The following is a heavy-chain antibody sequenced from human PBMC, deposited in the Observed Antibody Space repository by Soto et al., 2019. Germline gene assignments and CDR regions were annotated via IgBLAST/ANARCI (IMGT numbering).Heavy chain of an antibody. CDR2: IYHRGST. CDR3: ARENNVLPGGYFDY. J-gene: IGHJ4*02. CDR1: GGSISSGGYS. V-gene: IGHV4-30-2*01. D-gene: IGHD3-10*01. Sequence: SETLSLTCAVSGGSISSGGYSCSWIRQPPGKGLEWIGYIYHRGSTYYNPSLKSRVTISVDRSKNQFSLKLSSVTATDTAVYYCARENNVLPGGYFDYWGQGTLVTVSS.